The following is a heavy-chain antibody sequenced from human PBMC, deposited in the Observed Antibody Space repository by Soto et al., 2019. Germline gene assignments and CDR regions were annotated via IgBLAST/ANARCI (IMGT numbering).Heavy chain of an antibody. CDR3: AREGTPIDY. J-gene: IGHJ4*02. V-gene: IGHV1-18*01. D-gene: IGHD2-15*01. Sequence: QVQLVQSGAEVKKPGASVKVSCKASGYPFTNFGISWVRPAPGQGLEWMGWISAYNGNTNYAQNFQGRVTMTTDTSTSTAYMELWRLRSDATAVYCGAREGTPIDYWGQGTLVTVSS. CDR2: ISAYNGNT. CDR1: GYPFTNFG.